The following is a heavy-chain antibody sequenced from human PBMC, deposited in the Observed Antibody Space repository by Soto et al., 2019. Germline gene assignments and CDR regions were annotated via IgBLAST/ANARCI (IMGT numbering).Heavy chain of an antibody. V-gene: IGHV3-48*01. Sequence: EVQLGESGGGLVQPGGSLRLSCAASGFNFISYSMNWFRQAPGKGLEWVSYISSSSSTIYYADSVKGRFTISRDNAKNSLYLQMNSLRAEDTAVYYCARANYYGSPGDFDYWGQGTLVTVSS. J-gene: IGHJ4*02. CDR3: ARANYYGSPGDFDY. CDR1: GFNFISYS. D-gene: IGHD3-10*01. CDR2: ISSSSSTI.